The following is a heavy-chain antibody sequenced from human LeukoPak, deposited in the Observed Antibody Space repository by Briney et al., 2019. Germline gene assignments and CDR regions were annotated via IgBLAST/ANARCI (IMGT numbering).Heavy chain of an antibody. J-gene: IGHJ3*02. Sequence: SETLSLTCTVSGGSISSYYWGWIRQPAGKGLEWIGRIYTSGSTNYNPSLKSRVTMSVDTSKNQFSLKLSSVTAADTAVYYCARDYYDSSGRDAFDIWGQGTMVTVSS. CDR2: IYTSGST. CDR1: GGSISSYY. V-gene: IGHV4-4*07. CDR3: ARDYYDSSGRDAFDI. D-gene: IGHD3-22*01.